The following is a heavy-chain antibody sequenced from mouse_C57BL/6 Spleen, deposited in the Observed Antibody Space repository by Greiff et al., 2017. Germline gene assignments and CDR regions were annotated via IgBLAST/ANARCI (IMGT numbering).Heavy chain of an antibody. CDR1: GYTFTDYE. Sequence: VQLQQSGAELVRPGASVTLSCKASGYTFTDYEMHWVKQTPVHGLEWIGAIDPETGGTAYNQKFKGKAILTADKSSSTAYMELRSLTSEDSAVYYCTHDGPFAYGGQGTLVTVSA. V-gene: IGHV1-15*01. CDR2: IDPETGGT. CDR3: THDGPFAY. D-gene: IGHD2-3*01. J-gene: IGHJ3*01.